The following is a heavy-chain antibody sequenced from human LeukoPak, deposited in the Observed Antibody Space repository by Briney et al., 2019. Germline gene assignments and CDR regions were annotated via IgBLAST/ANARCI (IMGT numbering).Heavy chain of an antibody. V-gene: IGHV3-23*01. CDR2: ITTSGGTT. D-gene: IGHD3-3*01. Sequence: GGSLRLSCAASGFTFSNYTLSWVRQAPGKGLEWVSAITTSGGTTYYADSVKGRFTISRDNAKNSLYLQMNSLRPEDTALYYCATSGDYYYFDYWGQGTLVTVSS. J-gene: IGHJ4*02. CDR3: ATSGDYYYFDY. CDR1: GFTFSNYT.